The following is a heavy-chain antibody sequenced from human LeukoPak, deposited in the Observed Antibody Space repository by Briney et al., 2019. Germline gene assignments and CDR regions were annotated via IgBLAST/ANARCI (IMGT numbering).Heavy chain of an antibody. Sequence: PSQTLSLTCTVSGGSISSGGYYWSWVRQPPGKGLEWIGYIYYSGSTNYNPSLKSRVTISVDTSKNQFSLKLSSVTAADTAVYYCARPTGDSDAFDIWGQGTMVTVSS. CDR3: ARPTGDSDAFDI. V-gene: IGHV4-61*08. CDR2: IYYSGST. CDR1: GGSISSGGYY. J-gene: IGHJ3*02. D-gene: IGHD7-27*01.